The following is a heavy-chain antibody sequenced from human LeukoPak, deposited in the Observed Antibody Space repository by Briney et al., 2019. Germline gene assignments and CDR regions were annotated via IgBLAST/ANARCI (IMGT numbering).Heavy chain of an antibody. V-gene: IGHV4-34*01. CDR3: AISYDSSGYLDY. Sequence: SETLSLTCAVYGGSFSGYYWSWIRQPPGKGLEWIGEINHSGSTNYNPSLKSRVTISVDTSKNQFSLKLSSVTAADTAVYYCAISYDSSGYLDYWGQGTLVTVSS. J-gene: IGHJ4*02. CDR2: INHSGST. CDR1: GGSFSGYY. D-gene: IGHD3-22*01.